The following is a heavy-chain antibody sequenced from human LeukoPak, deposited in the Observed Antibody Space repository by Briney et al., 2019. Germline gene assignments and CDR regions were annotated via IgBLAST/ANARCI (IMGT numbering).Heavy chain of an antibody. CDR2: INHSGST. D-gene: IGHD3-10*01. CDR1: GGSFSGYY. CDR3: ARATPPRMVRGGLDV. Sequence: SETLSLTCAVYGGSFSGYYWSWIRQPPGKGLEWIGEINHSGSTNYNPSLKSRVTISVDTSKNQFSLKLSSVTAADTAVYYCARATPPRMVRGGLDVWGKGTTVTVSS. J-gene: IGHJ6*04. V-gene: IGHV4-34*01.